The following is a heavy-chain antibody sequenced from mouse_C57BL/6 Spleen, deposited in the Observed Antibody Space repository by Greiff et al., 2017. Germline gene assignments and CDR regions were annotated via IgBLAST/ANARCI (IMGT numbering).Heavy chain of an antibody. V-gene: IGHV1-59*01. Sequence: VQLQQPGAELVRPGTSVKLSCKASGYTFTSYWMHWVKQRTGQGLEWIGVIDPSDSYTNYNQKFKGKATLTVDTSSSTAYMQLSSLTSEDSAVYYCARGGSREDYFDYWGQGTTLTVSS. D-gene: IGHD1-1*01. J-gene: IGHJ2*01. CDR1: GYTFTSYW. CDR2: IDPSDSYT. CDR3: ARGGSREDYFDY.